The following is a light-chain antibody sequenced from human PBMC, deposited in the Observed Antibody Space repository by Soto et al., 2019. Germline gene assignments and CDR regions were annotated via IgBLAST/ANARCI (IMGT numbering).Light chain of an antibody. CDR3: GSYTTSSNYV. Sequence: QSVLTQPASVSGSPGQSITISCTGTSSDVGAYNYVSWYQQHPGKAPKLMIYDVSHRPSGVSHRFSGSKSGNTASLAISGLQAEDEAGYYCGSYTTSSNYVFGTGTKV. V-gene: IGLV2-14*01. J-gene: IGLJ1*01. CDR1: SSDVGAYNY. CDR2: DVS.